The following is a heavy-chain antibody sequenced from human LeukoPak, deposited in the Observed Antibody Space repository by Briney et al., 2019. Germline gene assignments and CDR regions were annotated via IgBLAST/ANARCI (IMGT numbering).Heavy chain of an antibody. Sequence: GGSLKLSCAASGFTVSSNYMSWVRQAPGKGLEWVSVIYSGGSTYYADSVKGRFTISRDNSKNMLYLQMNSLRAEDTAVYYCVKGHCDCEGYYYFDYWGQGTLVTVSS. D-gene: IGHD2-21*01. J-gene: IGHJ4*02. CDR1: GFTVSSNY. CDR3: VKGHCDCEGYYYFDY. CDR2: IYSGGST. V-gene: IGHV3-66*01.